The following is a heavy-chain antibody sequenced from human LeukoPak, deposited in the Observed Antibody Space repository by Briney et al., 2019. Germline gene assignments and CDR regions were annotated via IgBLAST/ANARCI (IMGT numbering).Heavy chain of an antibody. CDR3: ARAYYYGMDV. Sequence: PSETLSLTCTVSGGSISSGGYYWSWIRQPPGKGLEWIGYIYYSGSTNYNPSLKSRVTISVDTSKNQFSLKLSSVTAADTAVYYCARAYYYGMDVWGQGTTVTVSS. CDR2: IYYSGST. J-gene: IGHJ6*02. CDR1: GGSISSGGYY. V-gene: IGHV4-61*08.